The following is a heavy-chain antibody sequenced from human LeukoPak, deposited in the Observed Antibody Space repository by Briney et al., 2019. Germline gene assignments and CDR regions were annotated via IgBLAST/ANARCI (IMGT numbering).Heavy chain of an antibody. CDR2: INHSGST. D-gene: IGHD3-3*01. CDR3: ARTLTIFPVFCMDV. CDR1: GGSFSGYY. V-gene: IGHV4-34*01. Sequence: SETLSLTCAVYGGSFSGYYWNWIRQSSGKGLEWIGEINHSGSTNYNPSLKSRVTISVDTSKNQFSLKLSSVTAADTAVYYCARTLTIFPVFCMDVWGKGTTVTVSS. J-gene: IGHJ6*04.